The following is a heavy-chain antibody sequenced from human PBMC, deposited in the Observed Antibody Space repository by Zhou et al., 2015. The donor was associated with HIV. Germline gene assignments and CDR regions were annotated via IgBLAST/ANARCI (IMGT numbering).Heavy chain of an antibody. CDR3: ARDRDDYEGSDY. CDR2: ISTYNGDT. V-gene: IGHV1-18*01. Sequence: QVQLVQSGAEVKKPGASVKVSCKASGYSFSNYGMSWVRQAPGQGLEWMGWISTYNGDTNYAQKFQGRVTMTTDTSTSTAYMELRSLRSDDTAVYYCARDRDDYEGSDYWGQGTLVTVSS. J-gene: IGHJ4*02. D-gene: IGHD4-17*01. CDR1: GYSFSNYG.